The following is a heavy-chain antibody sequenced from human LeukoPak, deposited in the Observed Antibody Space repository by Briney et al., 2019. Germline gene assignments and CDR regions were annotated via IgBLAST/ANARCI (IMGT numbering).Heavy chain of an antibody. V-gene: IGHV4-30-4*01. Sequence: SETLSLTCTVSGGSISSGDYYWSWIRQPPGKGLEWIGYIYYSGSTYYNPSLKSRVTISVDTSKNQFSLKLSSVTAADTAVYYCARDLAAADPYYFDYWGQGTLVTVSS. J-gene: IGHJ4*02. CDR3: ARDLAAADPYYFDY. D-gene: IGHD6-13*01. CDR2: IYYSGST. CDR1: GGSISSGDYY.